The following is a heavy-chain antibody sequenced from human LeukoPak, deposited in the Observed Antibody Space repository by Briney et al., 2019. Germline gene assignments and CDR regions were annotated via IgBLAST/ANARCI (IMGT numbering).Heavy chain of an antibody. CDR1: GFTFSSYS. Sequence: GGSPRLSCAASGFTFSSYSMNWVRQAPGKGLEWVSSISSSSSYIYYADSVKGRFTISRDNAKNSLYLQMNSLRAEDTAVYYCARDRVAGRPGFDPWGQGTLVTVSS. D-gene: IGHD6-19*01. J-gene: IGHJ5*02. CDR2: ISSSSSYI. V-gene: IGHV3-21*01. CDR3: ARDRVAGRPGFDP.